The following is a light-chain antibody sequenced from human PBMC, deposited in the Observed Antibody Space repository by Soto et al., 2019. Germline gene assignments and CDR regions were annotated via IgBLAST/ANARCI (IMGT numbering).Light chain of an antibody. J-gene: IGKJ1*01. CDR1: QSVSSE. CDR3: QQYGTSSSWT. CDR2: GAS. Sequence: EIVMTQSPATLSVPPGERATLSCRASQSVSSELAWYQQKPGQAHRLLVYGASSRATGIPDRFSGSGSGTDFTLTINRLEPEDFAVYYCQQYGTSSSWTFGQGTKVDIK. V-gene: IGKV3-20*01.